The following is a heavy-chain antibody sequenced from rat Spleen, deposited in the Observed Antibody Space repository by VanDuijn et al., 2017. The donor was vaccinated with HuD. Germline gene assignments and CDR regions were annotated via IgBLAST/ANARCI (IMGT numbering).Heavy chain of an antibody. J-gene: IGHJ4*01. CDR1: GFTFSDYN. CDR2: IIFDGSST. V-gene: IGHV5S10*01. CDR3: ARAAGYSGVGVMDA. D-gene: IGHD1-1*01. Sequence: EVQLVESGGGLVQPGRSLKLSCAASGFTFSDYNMAWVRQAPKTGLEWVATIIFDGSSTYYRDSVKGRLTISRDNAKNTKYLQMDSLRSEDTAIYYCARAAGYSGVGVMDAWGQGASVTVSS.